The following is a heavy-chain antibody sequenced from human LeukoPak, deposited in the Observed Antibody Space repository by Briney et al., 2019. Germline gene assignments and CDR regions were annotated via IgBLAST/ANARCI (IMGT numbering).Heavy chain of an antibody. Sequence: SETLSLTCIVSRGSISSYYWSWIRQPAGKGLEWIGRIYTSGSTNDNPSLKSRITMSVDTSKNQFSLKLSSVTAADTAVYYCAIDRDFLDYWGQGTLVTVSS. D-gene: IGHD3-3*01. CDR3: AIDRDFLDY. J-gene: IGHJ4*02. CDR1: RGSISSYY. CDR2: IYTSGST. V-gene: IGHV4-4*07.